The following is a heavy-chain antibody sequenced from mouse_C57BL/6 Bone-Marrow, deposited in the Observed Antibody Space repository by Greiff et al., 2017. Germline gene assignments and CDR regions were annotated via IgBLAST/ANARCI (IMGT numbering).Heavy chain of an antibody. J-gene: IGHJ2*01. CDR1: GYIFTEYT. D-gene: IGHD2-4*01. CDR3: ARHERYYDYEGYFDY. CDR2: FYPGSGSI. Sequence: QVHVKQSGAELVKPGASVKLSCKASGYIFTEYTIHWVKQRSGQGLEWIGWFYPGSGSIKYNERFKDKATLTADKSSNTVYMELSRVTSEDSAVYFCARHERYYDYEGYFDYWGQGTTLTVSS. V-gene: IGHV1-62-2*01.